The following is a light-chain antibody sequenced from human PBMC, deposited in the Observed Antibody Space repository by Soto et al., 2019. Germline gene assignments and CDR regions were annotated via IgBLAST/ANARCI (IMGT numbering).Light chain of an antibody. Sequence: QSVLTQPASVSGSPGQSITISCSGTSSDVGGYNYVSWYQQHPGKAPKLMIYEVSNRPSGVSSRFSGSKSGNTASLTISGLQAEDEADYYCSSYTSSSTGVFGTGTKVTVL. J-gene: IGLJ1*01. CDR1: SSDVGGYNY. V-gene: IGLV2-14*01. CDR2: EVS. CDR3: SSYTSSSTGV.